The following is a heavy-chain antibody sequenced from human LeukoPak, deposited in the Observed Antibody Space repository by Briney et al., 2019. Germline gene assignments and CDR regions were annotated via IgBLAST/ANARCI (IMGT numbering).Heavy chain of an antibody. CDR1: GGPISSYY. D-gene: IGHD5-18*01. CDR3: ARQGYSYGYDYYYGMDV. J-gene: IGHJ6*02. CDR2: IYYSGST. Sequence: SETLSLTCTVSGGPISSYYWSWIRQPPGKGLEWIGYIYYSGSTNYNPSLKSRVTISADTSKNQFSLKLSSVTAADTAVYYCARQGYSYGYDYYYGMDVWGQGTTVTVSS. V-gene: IGHV4-59*08.